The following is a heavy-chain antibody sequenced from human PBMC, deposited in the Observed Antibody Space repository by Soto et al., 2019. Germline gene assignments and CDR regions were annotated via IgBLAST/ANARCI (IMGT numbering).Heavy chain of an antibody. J-gene: IGHJ4*02. V-gene: IGHV3-33*01. CDR2: IWSDGSIK. Sequence: GGSLRLSCAASGFIFSSYGMHWVRQAPGKGLEWVAVIWSDGSIKYYADSVKGRFTISRDNSNNTLYLQMNSLRAEDTAVYYCARDIVATIFGPKYYFDSWGQGTLVTVSS. CDR1: GFIFSSYG. D-gene: IGHD5-12*01. CDR3: ARDIVATIFGPKYYFDS.